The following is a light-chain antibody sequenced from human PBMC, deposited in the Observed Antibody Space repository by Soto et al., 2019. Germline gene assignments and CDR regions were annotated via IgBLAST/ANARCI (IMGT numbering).Light chain of an antibody. V-gene: IGKV3-20*01. J-gene: IGKJ1*01. CDR1: QSVPSKY. CDR2: GAS. CDR3: QQYGSSPAWT. Sequence: EIVLTQSPGTLSLSPGERATLSCRASQSVPSKYLAWYQQNPGQAPRLLIYGASSRATGIPDRFSGSGSGTDFTLTISRLEPEDFAVYYCQQYGSSPAWTFGQGTKVDI.